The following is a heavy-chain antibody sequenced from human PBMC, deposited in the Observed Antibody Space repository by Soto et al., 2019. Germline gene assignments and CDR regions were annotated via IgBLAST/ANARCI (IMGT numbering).Heavy chain of an antibody. V-gene: IGHV3-33*01. Sequence: QVQLVESGGGVVQPGRSLRLSCAASGFTFSSYGMHWVRQAPGKGLEWVAVIWYDGSNKYYADSVKGRVTISRDNSKNTLYLQMNSLRAEDTAVYYCARDGNYYDSSGYLGYCGQGTLVTVSS. J-gene: IGHJ4*02. CDR1: GFTFSSYG. D-gene: IGHD3-22*01. CDR2: IWYDGSNK. CDR3: ARDGNYYDSSGYLGY.